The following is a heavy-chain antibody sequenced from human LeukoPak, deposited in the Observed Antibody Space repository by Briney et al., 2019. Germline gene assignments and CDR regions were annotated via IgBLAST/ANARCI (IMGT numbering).Heavy chain of an antibody. D-gene: IGHD1-26*01. CDR3: AKDRVGATLYFDC. V-gene: IGHV3-23*01. CDR1: GFTFSSFD. Sequence: GGSLRLSCAASGFTFSSFDMSWVRQAPGKGLEWVSGLSYTGDSTYYPDSVKGRFTISRDISKNTLYLQMNSLRAEDTAIYYCAKDRVGATLYFDCWGQGTLVTVSS. CDR2: LSYTGDST. J-gene: IGHJ4*02.